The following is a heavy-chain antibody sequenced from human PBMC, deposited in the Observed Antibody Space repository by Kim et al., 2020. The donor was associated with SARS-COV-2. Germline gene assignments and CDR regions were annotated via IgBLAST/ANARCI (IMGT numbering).Heavy chain of an antibody. J-gene: IGHJ4*02. CDR2: ISSSSSYI. CDR3: ARVLGFLEWLSDY. V-gene: IGHV3-21*01. D-gene: IGHD3-3*01. Sequence: GGSLRLSCAASGFTFSSYSMNWVRQAPGKGLEWVSSISSSSSYIYYADSVKGRFTISRDNAKNSLYLQMNSLRAEDTAVYYCARVLGFLEWLSDYWGQGTLVTVSS. CDR1: GFTFSSYS.